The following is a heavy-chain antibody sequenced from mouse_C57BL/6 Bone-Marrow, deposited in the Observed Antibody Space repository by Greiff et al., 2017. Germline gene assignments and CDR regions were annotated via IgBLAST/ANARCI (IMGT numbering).Heavy chain of an antibody. CDR2: IIDGGSYT. Sequence: EVNLVESGGGLVKPGGSLKLSCAASGFTFSSYAMSWVRQTPEKSLEWVAPIIDGGSYTYYPDNVKGRFTISRDNANNNLYLQMSNLKSEDTSLYYCAISLAIVAPCFAYWGQGNLVTVSA. J-gene: IGHJ3*01. D-gene: IGHD2-12*01. V-gene: IGHV5-4*03. CDR1: GFTFSSYA. CDR3: AISLAIVAPCFAY.